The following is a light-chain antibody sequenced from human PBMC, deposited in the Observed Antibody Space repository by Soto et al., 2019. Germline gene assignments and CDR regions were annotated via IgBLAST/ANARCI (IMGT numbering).Light chain of an antibody. Sequence: EIVLTQSPVTLSLSPGERATLSCRASQSVSSSYLAWYQQKPGQAPRLLIYGAFSRATGIPDRFDGSGSGTDFTLTISRLEPEDFAVYYYQLYGSSPWTLGQGTKV. J-gene: IGKJ1*01. CDR1: QSVSSSY. V-gene: IGKV3-20*01. CDR3: QLYGSSPWT. CDR2: GAF.